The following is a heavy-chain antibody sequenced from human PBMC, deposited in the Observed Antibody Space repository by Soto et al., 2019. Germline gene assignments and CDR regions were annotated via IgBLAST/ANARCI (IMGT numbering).Heavy chain of an antibody. J-gene: IGHJ4*02. CDR3: AKGNRIVVVPAALDY. CDR2: ISGSGGST. Sequence: GGSLRLSCAASGFTFSSYAMSWVRQAPGKGLEWVSAISGSGGSTYYADSVKGRFTISRDNSKNTLYLQMNSLRAEDTAVYYCAKGNRIVVVPAALDYCGQGTLVTVSS. D-gene: IGHD2-2*01. V-gene: IGHV3-23*01. CDR1: GFTFSSYA.